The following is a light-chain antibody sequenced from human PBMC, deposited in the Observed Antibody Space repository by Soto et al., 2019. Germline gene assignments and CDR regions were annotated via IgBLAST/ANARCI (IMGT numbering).Light chain of an antibody. CDR1: QSVSSSY. CDR3: QQRSNWSWT. J-gene: IGKJ1*01. V-gene: IGKV3D-20*02. CDR2: DAS. Sequence: EIVLTQSPGTLSLSPGEGATLSCRASQSVSSSYLAWYQQKPGQAPRLLIYDASNRATGIPARFSGSGSGTDFTLTISSLEPEDFAVYYCQQRSNWSWTFGQGTKVDIK.